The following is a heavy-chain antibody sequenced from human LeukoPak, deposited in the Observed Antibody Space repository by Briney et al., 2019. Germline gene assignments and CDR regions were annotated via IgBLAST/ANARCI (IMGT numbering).Heavy chain of an antibody. CDR1: GFTFSSFV. V-gene: IGHV3-23*01. Sequence: GGSLRLSCAASGFTFSSFVMSWVRQAPGKGLEWVSGSSGGSTYYADSVKGRFTISRDNSKNTLYLQMNSLRAEDTAVYYCARDGYCSSTICYASVGVPFYGMAVWGQGTTVTVS. D-gene: IGHD2-2*03. J-gene: IGHJ6*02. CDR2: SSGGST. CDR3: ARDGYCSSTICYASVGVPFYGMAV.